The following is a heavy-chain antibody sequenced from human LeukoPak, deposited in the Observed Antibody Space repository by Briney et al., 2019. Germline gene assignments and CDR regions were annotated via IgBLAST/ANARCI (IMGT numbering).Heavy chain of an antibody. J-gene: IGHJ3*02. CDR2: IFPGDSDI. V-gene: IGHV5-51*01. CDR3: ARHRRDYAFWSGPTEAFDI. CDR1: GYSFTNYW. Sequence: GESLKISCKGSGYSFTNYWIGWVRQMPGKGLEWMAIIFPGDSDIKYSPSFQGRVTLSVDMSISTAYLQLTSLRASDTAMYYCARHRRDYAFWSGPTEAFDIWGQGTKVTVSS. D-gene: IGHD3-3*01.